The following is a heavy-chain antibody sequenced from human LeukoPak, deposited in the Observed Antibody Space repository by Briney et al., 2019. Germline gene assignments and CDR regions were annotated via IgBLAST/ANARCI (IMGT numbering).Heavy chain of an antibody. Sequence: PGGTLRLSCAASGFTFSSYGMSWVRQAPGKGLEWVSAISGRGGSTHYADSVKGRFTISRDNPKNTLYLQMNSLRAEDTAVYYCAKATYYYDSSGLVYYFDYWGQGTLVTVSS. J-gene: IGHJ4*02. V-gene: IGHV3-23*01. D-gene: IGHD3-22*01. CDR1: GFTFSSYG. CDR2: ISGRGGST. CDR3: AKATYYYDSSGLVYYFDY.